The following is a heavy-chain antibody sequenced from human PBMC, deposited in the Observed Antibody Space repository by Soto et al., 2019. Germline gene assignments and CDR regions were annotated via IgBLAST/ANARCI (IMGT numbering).Heavy chain of an antibody. CDR3: AGVNDYGGPGIGFDP. Sequence: GGSLRLSCAASGITFSSYWMHWVRQAPGKGLVWVSRINSDGSSANYADSVEGRFTISRDNAKNTLYLQMNSLRVEDTAVYYCAGVNDYGGPGIGFDPWGQGTLVTVSS. V-gene: IGHV3-74*01. J-gene: IGHJ5*02. CDR2: INSDGSSA. D-gene: IGHD4-17*01. CDR1: GITFSSYW.